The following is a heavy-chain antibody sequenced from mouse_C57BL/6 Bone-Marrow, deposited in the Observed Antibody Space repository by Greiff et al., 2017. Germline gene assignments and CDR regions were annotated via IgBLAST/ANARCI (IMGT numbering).Heavy chain of an antibody. CDR1: GYTFTSYW. Sequence: QVQLQQPGAELVKPGASVKMSCKASGYTFTSYWITWVKQRPGQGLEWIGDIYPGSGSTNYNEKFKSKATLPVATSSSPAYRQLSSLTSENTAVYYCARRDYSDFDYWGQGTTLTVSS. D-gene: IGHD2-4*01. V-gene: IGHV1-55*01. CDR3: ARRDYSDFDY. CDR2: IYPGSGST. J-gene: IGHJ2*01.